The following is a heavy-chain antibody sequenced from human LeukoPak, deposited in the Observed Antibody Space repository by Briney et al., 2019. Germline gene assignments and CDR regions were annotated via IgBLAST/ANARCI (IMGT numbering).Heavy chain of an antibody. CDR2: ISSRSYI. J-gene: IGHJ4*02. Sequence: GGSLRLSCAASGFTFSTYSMNWVRQAPGQGLEWVSSISSRSYIYYADSVKGRFIISRDNAKNSLYLQMNSLRAEDTALYYCARGGGDVPIDYWGQGTLVTVSS. V-gene: IGHV3-21*01. CDR3: ARGGGDVPIDY. D-gene: IGHD2-21*02. CDR1: GFTFSTYS.